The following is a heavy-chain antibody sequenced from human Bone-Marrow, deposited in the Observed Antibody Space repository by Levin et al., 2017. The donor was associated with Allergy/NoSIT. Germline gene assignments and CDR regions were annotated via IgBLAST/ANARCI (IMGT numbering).Heavy chain of an antibody. CDR2: LSGSGDTI. J-gene: IGHJ4*02. CDR1: GFTFSINA. CDR3: AKMKGQRIHSYFFDY. Sequence: PGGSLRLSCAASGFTFSINAMSWVRQAPGKGLEWVSGLSGSGDTIYYADSVKGRFTISRDNSKNTLYLQMNSLRAEDTAVYYCAKMKGQRIHSYFFDYWGQGTLVTVSS. D-gene: IGHD2-15*01. V-gene: IGHV3-23*01.